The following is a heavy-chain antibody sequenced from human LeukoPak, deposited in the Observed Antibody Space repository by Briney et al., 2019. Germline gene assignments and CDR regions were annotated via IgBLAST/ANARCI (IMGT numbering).Heavy chain of an antibody. CDR3: ARRSSGTSGLDY. D-gene: IGHD1-26*01. V-gene: IGHV3-33*01. CDR1: GFVFNNYG. Sequence: GGSLRLSWAASGFVFNNYGMHWVRQAPGKGLEWVAVIWTDGSKKSYADSVKGRFTFTRDNSKNMLYLQMDSLRADDTAVYYCARRSSGTSGLDYWGQGILVTVSS. CDR2: IWTDGSKK. J-gene: IGHJ4*02.